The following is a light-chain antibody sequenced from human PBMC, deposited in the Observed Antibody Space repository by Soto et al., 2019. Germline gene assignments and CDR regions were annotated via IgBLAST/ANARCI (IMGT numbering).Light chain of an antibody. J-gene: IGKJ1*01. V-gene: IGKV3-15*01. CDR2: GAF. CDR1: QSVRSN. Sequence: EIVMTQSPVTLSVSPGESATLSCRASQSVRSNLAWYQQKPGQAPSLLIYGAFPRATGIPTRFSGTGSGTEFTLTISRLQSEDFALYYCQQYNDWPLTFGQGTKVEV. CDR3: QQYNDWPLT.